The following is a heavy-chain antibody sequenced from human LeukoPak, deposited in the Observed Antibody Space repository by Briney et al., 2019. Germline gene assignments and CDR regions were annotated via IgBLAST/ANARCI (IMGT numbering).Heavy chain of an antibody. CDR3: ARDKWDSSSWSYYYYGMDV. CDR2: ISSSSSYI. V-gene: IGHV3-21*01. CDR1: GFTFSSYS. Sequence: PGGSLGLSCAASGFTFSSYSMNWVRQAPGKGLEWVSSISSSSSYIYYADSVKGRFTISRDNAKNSLYLQMNSLRAEDTAVYYCARDKWDSSSWSYYYYGMDVWGQGTTVTVSS. D-gene: IGHD6-13*01. J-gene: IGHJ6*02.